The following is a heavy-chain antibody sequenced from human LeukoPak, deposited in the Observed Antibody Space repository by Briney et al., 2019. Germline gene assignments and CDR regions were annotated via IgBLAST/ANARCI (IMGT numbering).Heavy chain of an antibody. D-gene: IGHD2-2*01. CDR3: AHLGDQLLWPQDHDAFYI. CDR2: INSDESST. J-gene: IGHJ3*02. Sequence: GGSLRLSCAASGFTFSSYWMHWVRHAPGKGLVWVSRINSDESSTTYADSVKARFTIPRDNAKNTLYLQINSPRDEDTAVYYCAHLGDQLLWPQDHDAFYIWGRGTMVSVSS. CDR1: GFTFSSYW. V-gene: IGHV3-74*01.